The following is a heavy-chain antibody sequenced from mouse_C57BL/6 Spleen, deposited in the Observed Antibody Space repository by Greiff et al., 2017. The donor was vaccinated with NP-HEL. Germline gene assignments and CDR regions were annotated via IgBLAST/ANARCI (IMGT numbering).Heavy chain of an antibody. CDR1: GYSFTGYY. D-gene: IGHD2-5*01. Sequence: VQLQQPGPELVKPGASVKISCKASGYSFTGYYMNWVKQSPEKSLEWIGEINPSTGGTTYNQKFKAKATLTVDKSSSTAYMQLKSLTSEDSAVYYCAAAYYSNYGFAYWGQGTLVTVSA. CDR3: AAAYYSNYGFAY. CDR2: INPSTGGT. V-gene: IGHV1-42*01. J-gene: IGHJ3*01.